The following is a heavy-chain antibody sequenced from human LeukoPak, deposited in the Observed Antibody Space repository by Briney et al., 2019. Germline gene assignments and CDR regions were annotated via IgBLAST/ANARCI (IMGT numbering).Heavy chain of an antibody. CDR3: ARTLKATVVGIDS. V-gene: IGHV3-23*01. Sequence: GGSLRLSCAASGFTFSNYAMNWVRPAPGRGVGWVAGINEIGGSTFYADSVKGRFTISRDNSKNTVFLQMSGLRAEDTSVYYRARTLKATVVGIDSWGEGTLVTVSS. J-gene: IGHJ4*02. CDR2: INEIGGST. CDR1: GFTFSNYA. D-gene: IGHD1-7*01.